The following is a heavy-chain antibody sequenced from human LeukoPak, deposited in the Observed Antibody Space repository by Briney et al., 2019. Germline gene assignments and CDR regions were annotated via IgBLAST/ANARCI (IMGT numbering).Heavy chain of an antibody. J-gene: IGHJ4*02. CDR1: GFTFSNYG. CDR3: AKDPRRYSRTGGYFDY. D-gene: IGHD6-13*01. Sequence: GGSLRLSCAASGFTFSNYGMHWVRQAPGRGLEWVAFISYDGSNKYYADSVKGRFTISRDNSKNTLYLQMNSLRAEDTAVYYCAKDPRRYSRTGGYFDYWGQGTLVTVSS. CDR2: ISYDGSNK. V-gene: IGHV3-30*18.